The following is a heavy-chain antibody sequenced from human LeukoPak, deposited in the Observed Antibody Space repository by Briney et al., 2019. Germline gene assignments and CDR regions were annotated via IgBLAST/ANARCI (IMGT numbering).Heavy chain of an antibody. V-gene: IGHV3-11*01. Sequence: GGSLRLSCAASGFTFSDYYMSWIRQAPGKGLEWVSYISSSGSTIYYADSVKGRFAISRDNSKNTLYLQMNSLRAEDTAVYYCAKIRPPAYDIWGQGTMVTVSS. CDR2: ISSSGSTI. D-gene: IGHD3-3*02. CDR1: GFTFSDYY. J-gene: IGHJ3*02. CDR3: AKIRPPAYDI.